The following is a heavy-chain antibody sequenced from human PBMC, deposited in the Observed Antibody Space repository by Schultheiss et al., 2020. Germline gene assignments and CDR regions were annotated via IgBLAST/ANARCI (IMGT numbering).Heavy chain of an antibody. CDR3: AKDFGTEATTQRIGSMDV. CDR2: IWYDGSET. V-gene: IGHV3-33*06. CDR1: GFTFSHTG. D-gene: IGHD3/OR15-3a*01. Sequence: GGSLRLSCETSGFTFSHTGMHWVRQAPGKGLEWLAIIWYDGSETYYAESVKGRFTISRDNFKNLLYLQMNSLGVEDTAVYYCAKDFGTEATTQRIGSMDVWGQGTTVTVSS. J-gene: IGHJ6*02.